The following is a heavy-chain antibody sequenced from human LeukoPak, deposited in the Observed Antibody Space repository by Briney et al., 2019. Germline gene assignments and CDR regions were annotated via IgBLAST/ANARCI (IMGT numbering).Heavy chain of an antibody. CDR1: GFTVSSNY. CDR3: ARALTGESRYFDL. Sequence: GGSLRLSCAASGFTVSSNYMSWVRQAPGKGLEWVSVIYSGGSTYYADSVKGLFTISRDNSKNTLYLQMNSLRAEDTAVYYCARALTGESRYFDLWGRGTLVTVSS. V-gene: IGHV3-53*01. CDR2: IYSGGST. J-gene: IGHJ2*01. D-gene: IGHD7-27*01.